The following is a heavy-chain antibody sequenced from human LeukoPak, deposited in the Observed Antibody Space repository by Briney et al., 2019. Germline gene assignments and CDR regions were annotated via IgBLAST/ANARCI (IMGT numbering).Heavy chain of an antibody. V-gene: IGHV4-39*01. CDR2: IYYSGST. Sequence: SETLSPTCTVSGGSISSSSYYWGWIRQPPGKGLEWIGSIYYSGSTYYNPSLKSRVTISVDTSKNQFSLKLSSVTAADTAVYYCARGGTVTTTHTYYYYGMDVWGQGTTVTVSS. J-gene: IGHJ6*02. D-gene: IGHD4-17*01. CDR1: GGSISSSSYY. CDR3: ARGGTVTTTHTYYYYGMDV.